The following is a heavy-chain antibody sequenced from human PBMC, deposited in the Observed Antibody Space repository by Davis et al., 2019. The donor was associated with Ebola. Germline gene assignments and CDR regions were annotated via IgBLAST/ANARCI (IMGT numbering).Heavy chain of an antibody. CDR3: AKDAGEGFNSTFDS. CDR1: GFTFSHYG. Sequence: PGGSLRLSCAASGFTFSHYGMHWVRQASGKGPEWLVLLWSDGQFTSYTDSVKGRFTISRDTSKDTLYLQMDNLRAEDTAVYFCAKDAGEGFNSTFDSWGQGTRVTVSS. V-gene: IGHV3-33*06. D-gene: IGHD5-24*01. CDR2: LWSDGQFT. J-gene: IGHJ4*02.